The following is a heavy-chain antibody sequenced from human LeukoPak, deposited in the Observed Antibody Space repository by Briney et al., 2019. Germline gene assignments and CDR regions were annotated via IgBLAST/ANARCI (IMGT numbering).Heavy chain of an antibody. CDR2: ISSSSSYI. V-gene: IGHV3-21*01. CDR3: ARGRQQLAEFDY. J-gene: IGHJ4*02. D-gene: IGHD6-13*01. Sequence: PGGSLRLSCAASGFTFSSYSMNWVRQAPGKGLEWVSSISSSSSYIYYADSVKGRFTISRDNAKNSLYLQMNSLRAEDTAVYYCARGRQQLAEFDYWGQGTLVTVSS. CDR1: GFTFSSYS.